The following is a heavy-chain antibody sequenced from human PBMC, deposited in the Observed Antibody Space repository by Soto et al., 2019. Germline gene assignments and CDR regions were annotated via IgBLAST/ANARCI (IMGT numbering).Heavy chain of an antibody. Sequence: PGESLKISCKGSGYSFTSYWISWVRQMPGKGLEWMGRIDPSDSYTNYSPSFQGHVTISADKSISTAYLQMNSLKTEDTAVYYCTTDLWRIAVVVGSTGYFNPWGQGTPVTVSS. J-gene: IGHJ5*02. D-gene: IGHD2-15*01. CDR1: GYSFTSYW. CDR2: IDPSDSYT. V-gene: IGHV5-10-1*01. CDR3: TTDLWRIAVVVGSTGYFNP.